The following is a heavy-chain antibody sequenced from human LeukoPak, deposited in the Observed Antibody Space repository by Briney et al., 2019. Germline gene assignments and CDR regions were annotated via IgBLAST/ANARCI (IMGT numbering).Heavy chain of an antibody. D-gene: IGHD5-18*01. CDR3: ARGRGYSYGYGYYYYYYMDV. CDR1: GGSISSSNYY. V-gene: IGHV4-39*07. CDR2: IYYSVST. Sequence: RSSEALSLTCTVSGGSISSSNYYWGWIRQPPGKGLEWIERIYYSVSTYYNPSLKSRVTISIDTSKNQFSLKLSSVTAADTAVYYCARGRGYSYGYGYYYYYYMDVWGKGTTVTVSS. J-gene: IGHJ6*03.